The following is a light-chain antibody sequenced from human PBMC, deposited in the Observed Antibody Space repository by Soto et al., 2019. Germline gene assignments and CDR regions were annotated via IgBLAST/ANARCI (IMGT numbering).Light chain of an antibody. CDR1: SSDVGGYNY. J-gene: IGLJ2*01. CDR2: EVI. CDR3: SSYAGSNNPVV. Sequence: QSALTQPPSASGSPGQSVTISCTGTSSDVGGYNYVSWYQQHPGKSPKLMLYEVIKRPSGVPDRFSGSKSGNTASLTVSGLQAEDEADYYCSSYAGSNNPVVFGGGTKLTVL. V-gene: IGLV2-8*01.